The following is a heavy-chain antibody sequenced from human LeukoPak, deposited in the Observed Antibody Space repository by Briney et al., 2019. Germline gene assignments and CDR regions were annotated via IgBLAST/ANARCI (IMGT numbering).Heavy chain of an antibody. V-gene: IGHV4-38-2*02. CDR3: AREGPMGDIDY. CDR2: IYHSGST. CDR1: GYSISSGYY. J-gene: IGHJ4*02. D-gene: IGHD3-16*01. Sequence: SETLSLTCAVSGYSISSGYYWGWIRQPPGKGLEWIGSIYHSGSTYYNPSLKSRVTISVDTSKNQFSLKLSSVTAADTAVYYCAREGPMGDIDYWGQGTLVTVSS.